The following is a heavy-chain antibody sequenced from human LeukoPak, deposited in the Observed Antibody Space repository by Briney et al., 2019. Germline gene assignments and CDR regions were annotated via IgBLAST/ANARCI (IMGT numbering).Heavy chain of an antibody. J-gene: IGHJ5*02. CDR2: ISGGGSYI. Sequence: GGSLRLSCAASGFTFSTYSMNWVRQAPGKGLEWVSFISGGGSYIYYAESVKGRFTISRDNAKNSLYLQMNSLRAEDTAIYYCARDRVASGRFGEIASWGQGTLVTVSS. CDR1: GFTFSTYS. D-gene: IGHD3-10*01. V-gene: IGHV3-21*01. CDR3: ARDRVASGRFGEIAS.